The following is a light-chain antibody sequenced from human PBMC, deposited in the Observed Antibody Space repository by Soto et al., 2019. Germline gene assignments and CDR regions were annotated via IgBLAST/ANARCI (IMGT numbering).Light chain of an antibody. CDR1: QSVSNNY. CDR2: GAS. CDR3: QQYGTSPWT. J-gene: IGKJ1*01. V-gene: IGKV3-20*01. Sequence: EIVLTQSPGTLSLSPGERATLSCRASQSVSNNYFAWYHQQPGRAPRLVIYGASSRTTGKPDRFSGRGSGADFTLTISILEPEDVAVYYCQQYGTSPWTFGQGTRVEIK.